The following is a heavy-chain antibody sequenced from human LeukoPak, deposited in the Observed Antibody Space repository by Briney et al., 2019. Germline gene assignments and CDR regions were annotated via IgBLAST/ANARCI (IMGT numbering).Heavy chain of an antibody. D-gene: IGHD3-10*01. V-gene: IGHV3-43*02. Sequence: PGGSLRLSCAASGFTFDDYAMHWVRQTPGKGLEWVSLIRGDGGGTYYADSVKGRFTISRDNSKNSLYLQMNSLRAEDTAVYYCANGGYYYGSGSYPFFDYWGQGTLVTVSS. J-gene: IGHJ4*02. CDR1: GFTFDDYA. CDR3: ANGGYYYGSGSYPFFDY. CDR2: IRGDGGGT.